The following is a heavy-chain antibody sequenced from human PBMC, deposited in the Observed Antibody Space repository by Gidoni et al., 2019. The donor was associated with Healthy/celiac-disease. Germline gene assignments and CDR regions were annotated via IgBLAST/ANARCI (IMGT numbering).Heavy chain of an antibody. CDR3: ARRAGRWPRISGWFDP. Sequence: VQLVQSGAEVKKPGESLKISCKGSGYSFTSYCIGWVGQMPGKGLEWMGIIYPGYSDTRYSPSFQGQVTISADKSISTAYLQWSSLKASDTAMYYCARRAGRWPRISGWFDPWGQGTLVTVSS. J-gene: IGHJ5*02. V-gene: IGHV5-51*01. D-gene: IGHD1-1*01. CDR2: IYPGYSDT. CDR1: GYSFTSYC.